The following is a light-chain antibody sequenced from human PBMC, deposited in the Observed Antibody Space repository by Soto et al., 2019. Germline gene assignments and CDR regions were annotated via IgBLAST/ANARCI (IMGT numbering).Light chain of an antibody. J-gene: IGLJ2*01. CDR2: SHN. CDR3: AAWDDSVRGVV. CDR1: RSSIGSNT. Sequence: QSVLTQPPSASGTPGQRVTISCSGSRSSIGSNTVNWYQHLPGSAPKLLMYSHNIRPAGVPDRFSASTSGTSASLAISGLRPEDEGDYHCAAWDDSVRGVVFGGGTKVTVL. V-gene: IGLV1-47*02.